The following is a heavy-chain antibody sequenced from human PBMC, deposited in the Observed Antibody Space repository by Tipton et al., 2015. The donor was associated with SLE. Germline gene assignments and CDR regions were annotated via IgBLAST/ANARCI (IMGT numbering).Heavy chain of an antibody. CDR3: AREGGYCSGGSCYSAFDI. V-gene: IGHV4-61*02. CDR1: GGSISSGSYY. Sequence: TLSLTCTVSGGSISSGSYYWSWIRQPAGKGLEWIGRIYTSGSTNYNPSLKSRVTISVDTSKNQFSLKLSSVTAADTAVYYCAREGGYCSGGSCYSAFDIWGQGTMVTVSS. J-gene: IGHJ3*02. CDR2: IYTSGST. D-gene: IGHD2-15*01.